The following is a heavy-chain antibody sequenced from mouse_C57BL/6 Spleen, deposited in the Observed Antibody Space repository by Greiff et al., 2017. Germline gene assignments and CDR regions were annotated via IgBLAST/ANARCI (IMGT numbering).Heavy chain of an antibody. D-gene: IGHD1-1*01. V-gene: IGHV1-9*01. CDR1: GYTFTGYW. CDR2: ILPGSGST. Sequence: QVQLKESGAELMKPGASVKLSCKATGYTFTGYWIEWVKQRPGHGLEWIGEILPGSGSTNYNEKFKGKATFTADTSSNTAYMQLSSLTTEDSAIYDCARGSGSSSWIAYWGQGTLVTVSA. J-gene: IGHJ3*01. CDR3: ARGSGSSSWIAY.